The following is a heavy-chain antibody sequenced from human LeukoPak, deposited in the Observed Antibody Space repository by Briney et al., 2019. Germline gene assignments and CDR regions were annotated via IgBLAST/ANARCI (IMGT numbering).Heavy chain of an antibody. D-gene: IGHD3-3*01. Sequence: GGSLTLLCAASGFTFSSYALGWVRRAPGEGVGGVSAFSGRGGSTYYADSVKGRFTISRDNSKNTLYLQMNSLRAEDTAVYYCALRYDFWSGYYTQGYYFDYWGQGSLVTLSS. CDR3: ALRYDFWSGYYTQGYYFDY. CDR2: FSGRGGST. V-gene: IGHV3-23*01. CDR1: GFTFSSYA. J-gene: IGHJ4*02.